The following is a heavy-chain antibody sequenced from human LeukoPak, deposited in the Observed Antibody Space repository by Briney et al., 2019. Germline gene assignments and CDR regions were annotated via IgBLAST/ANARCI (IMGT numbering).Heavy chain of an antibody. Sequence: GESLKISCKGSGYSFKSYWIGWVRQMPGKGLEWMGLIYPGDSESRYSPSFQGQVNMSADTSISTAYLQWSSLKASDTAMYYYARLGEEYTSSSGGLDSWGQGTLVTVSS. CDR3: ARLGEEYTSSSGGLDS. CDR2: IYPGDSES. CDR1: GYSFKSYW. D-gene: IGHD6-6*01. V-gene: IGHV5-51*01. J-gene: IGHJ4*02.